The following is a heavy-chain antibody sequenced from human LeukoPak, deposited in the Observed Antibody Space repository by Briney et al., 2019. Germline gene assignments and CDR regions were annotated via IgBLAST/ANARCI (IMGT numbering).Heavy chain of an antibody. Sequence: GGSLRLSCAASGFTFSSYSMNWVRQAPGKGLEWVSSIGSSSSYIYYADSVKGRFTISRDNAKNSLYLQMNSLRAEDTAVYYCARDRRRVGATNYYYYYGMDVWGQGTTVTVSS. J-gene: IGHJ6*02. V-gene: IGHV3-21*01. D-gene: IGHD1-26*01. CDR1: GFTFSSYS. CDR2: IGSSSSYI. CDR3: ARDRRRVGATNYYYYYGMDV.